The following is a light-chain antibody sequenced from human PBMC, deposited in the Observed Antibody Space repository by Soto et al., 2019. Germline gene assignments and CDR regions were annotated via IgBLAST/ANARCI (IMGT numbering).Light chain of an antibody. V-gene: IGLV2-8*01. CDR1: RRDVGGYNY. CDR2: EVT. CDR3: SSYVGSDVFV. Sequence: QSALTQPPSASGSPGQSVRISCTGTRRDVGGYNYVAWYQQHPGKAPKLMIYEVTKRPSGVPDRFSGSKSGNTAFLTVSGLQPGDEADYSCSSYVGSDVFVFGTGTKLTVL. J-gene: IGLJ1*01.